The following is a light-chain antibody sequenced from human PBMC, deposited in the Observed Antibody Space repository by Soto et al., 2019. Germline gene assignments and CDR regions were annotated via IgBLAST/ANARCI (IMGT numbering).Light chain of an antibody. V-gene: IGKV4-1*01. Sequence: DIVMTQTPDSLAESLGERATINCKSSQSVLYSSNNKNYLAWCQQKPGQPPKLLIYWASTRESGVPDRFPDSGSGTDFTLTFISLQAQDVAVDDSHHYYIPRYTFGQGTNVHIK. CDR2: WAS. CDR1: QSVLYSSNNKNY. J-gene: IGKJ2*01. CDR3: HHYYIPRYT.